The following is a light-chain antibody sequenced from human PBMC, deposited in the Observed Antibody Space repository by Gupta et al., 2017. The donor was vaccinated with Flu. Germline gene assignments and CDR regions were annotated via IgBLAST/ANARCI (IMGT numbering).Light chain of an antibody. CDR3: QVSDISSDFV. Sequence: PGQTASITCGGNNIGSKSVHCYQQTSAQAPVRVVYDDSDRPSGLPVRISASNSATTAITTLTRVEAGDDSYYYCQVSDISSDFVFGGGTKLTVL. V-gene: IGLV3-21*02. CDR2: DDS. CDR1: NIGSKS. J-gene: IGLJ2*01.